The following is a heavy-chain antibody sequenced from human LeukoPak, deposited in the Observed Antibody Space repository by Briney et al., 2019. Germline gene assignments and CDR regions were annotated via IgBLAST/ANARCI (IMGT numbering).Heavy chain of an antibody. CDR3: AKGTSASGTYYSAWNY. J-gene: IGHJ4*02. V-gene: IGHV3-23*01. CDR1: GFTFSSYA. D-gene: IGHD3-10*01. CDR2: TTGSGEST. Sequence: GGSLKLSCAASGFTFSSYAMSWARQAPGKGLEWVSTTTGSGESTYYADSVKGRFTISRDSSKNTLYLQMNSLRAEDTAVYYCAKGTSASGTYYSAWNYWGQGTLVTVSS.